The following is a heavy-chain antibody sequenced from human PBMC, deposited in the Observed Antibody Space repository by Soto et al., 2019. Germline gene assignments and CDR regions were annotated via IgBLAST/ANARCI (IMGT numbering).Heavy chain of an antibody. D-gene: IGHD5-12*01. CDR2: IYYSGST. Sequence: PSETLSLTCTVSGGSISSHSWSWIRQPPGKGLEWIGYIYYSGSTDYNPSLKSRVTISVGTSKNLFSLKLSSVTAADTAVYYCARTALLSRGYDFAYWGQGTLVTVSS. V-gene: IGHV4-59*11. J-gene: IGHJ4*02. CDR3: ARTALLSRGYDFAY. CDR1: GGSISSHS.